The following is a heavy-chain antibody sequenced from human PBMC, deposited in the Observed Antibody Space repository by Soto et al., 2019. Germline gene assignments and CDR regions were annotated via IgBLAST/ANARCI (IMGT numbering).Heavy chain of an antibody. CDR2: IYPGDSDT. CDR3: ARGGVSTRTFDY. V-gene: IGHV5-51*01. J-gene: IGHJ4*02. Sequence: PGESLKISCKGSGYNFAGYWIAWVRQMPGKGLELMGIIYPGDSDTRYRPSFQGQVTISADKSISSAYLQWSSLRASDTAMYYCARGGVSTRTFDYWGQGTPVTVSS. CDR1: GYNFAGYW. D-gene: IGHD3-3*01.